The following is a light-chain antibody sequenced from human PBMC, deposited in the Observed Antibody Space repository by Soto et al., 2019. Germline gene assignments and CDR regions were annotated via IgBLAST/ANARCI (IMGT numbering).Light chain of an antibody. J-gene: IGLJ1*01. Sequence: ALTQPASVSGSPGQSIAISCTGTSSDVGGYSYVSWYQQQPGKAPKLVISDVSNRPSGVSDRFSGSKSGNTASLTISGLQTEDEADYYCASYTTSSTYVFGTGTRSPS. CDR2: DVS. V-gene: IGLV2-14*01. CDR3: ASYTTSSTYV. CDR1: SSDVGGYSY.